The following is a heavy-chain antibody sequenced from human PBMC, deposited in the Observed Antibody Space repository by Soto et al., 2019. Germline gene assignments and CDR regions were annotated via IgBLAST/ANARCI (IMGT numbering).Heavy chain of an antibody. J-gene: IGHJ4*02. V-gene: IGHV4-59*12. D-gene: IGHD5-12*01. CDR2: IYYSGST. CDR1: GGSISSYY. CDR3: ARGVKEATIPRVYRYFDY. Sequence: PSETLSLTCTVSGGSISSYYWTWVRQPPGKGLEWIGYIYYSGSTNYNPSLKSRVTISVDTSKNQFSLKLSSVTAADTAVYYCARGVKEATIPRVYRYFDYWGQGTLVTVSS.